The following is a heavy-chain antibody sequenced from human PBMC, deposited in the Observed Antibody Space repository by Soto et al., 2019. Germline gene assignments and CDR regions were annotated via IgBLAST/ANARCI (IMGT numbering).Heavy chain of an antibody. Sequence: TLSLTCTVSGGSISSHAHYWGWIRQPPGKGLEWIASIYYSGNTYHNPSLKSRVTVYVDTSKNQFSLKLSSVTAADTAVYYCARAWYYYDISGYSAFGAFDIWGQGTMVTVSS. CDR3: ARAWYYYDISGYSAFGAFDI. V-gene: IGHV4-39*01. CDR1: GGSISSHAHY. CDR2: IYYSGNT. J-gene: IGHJ3*02. D-gene: IGHD3-22*01.